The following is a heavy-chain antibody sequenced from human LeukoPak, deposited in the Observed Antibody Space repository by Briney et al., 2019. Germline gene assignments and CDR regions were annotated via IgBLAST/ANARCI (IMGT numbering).Heavy chain of an antibody. V-gene: IGHV3-74*01. CDR2: ITSEGGSA. D-gene: IGHD2-2*01. J-gene: IGHJ4*02. CDR3: ARDAGTSTPLDY. Sequence: GGSLRLSCAASGFTFSSYWMHWVRQAPGKGLVWVSRITSEGGSATYADSVKGRFTTSRDNAKNTLYLQMTSLRADDTAVYYCARDAGTSTPLDYWGQGALVTVSS. CDR1: GFTFSSYW.